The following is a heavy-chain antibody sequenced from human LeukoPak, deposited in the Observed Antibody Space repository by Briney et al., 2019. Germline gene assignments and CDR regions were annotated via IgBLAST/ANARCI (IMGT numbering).Heavy chain of an antibody. D-gene: IGHD3-10*01. V-gene: IGHV1-2*02. CDR1: GYTFTGYY. CDR3: ARDNSAHDQTIWFGELLSGPLDP. Sequence: ASVKVSCKASGYTFTGYYMHWVRQAPGQGLEWMGWINPNSGGTNYAQKFQGRVTMTRDTSISTAYMELSRLRSDDTAVYYCARDNSAHDQTIWFGELLSGPLDPWGQGTLVTVSS. J-gene: IGHJ5*02. CDR2: INPNSGGT.